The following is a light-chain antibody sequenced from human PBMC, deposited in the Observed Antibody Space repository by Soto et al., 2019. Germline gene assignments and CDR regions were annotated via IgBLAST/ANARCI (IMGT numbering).Light chain of an antibody. CDR3: HQYTRSRFT. J-gene: IGKJ3*01. Sequence: EIVLTQSPGTLSLSPGERATLSCRASQSVNSRYLAWYQQKPGQAPRLLIYGASSRATGTPDRLGGSVSGKDFSLTISRLGPEDFAVYYCHQYTRSRFTFGPGTKVDIK. CDR1: QSVNSRY. V-gene: IGKV3-20*01. CDR2: GAS.